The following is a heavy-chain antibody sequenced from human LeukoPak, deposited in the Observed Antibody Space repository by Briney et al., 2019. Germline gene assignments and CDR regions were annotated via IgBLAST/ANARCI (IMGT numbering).Heavy chain of an antibody. V-gene: IGHV3-21*01. CDR1: GFTFSSYG. CDR2: ISSSSYI. Sequence: GGSLRLSCAASGFTFSSYGMHWVRQAPGKGLEWVSSISSSSYIYYADSVKGRFTISRDNAKNSLYLQMNSLRAEDTAVYYCARGPIAAAGIDYWGQGTLVTVSS. CDR3: ARGPIAAAGIDY. J-gene: IGHJ4*02. D-gene: IGHD6-13*01.